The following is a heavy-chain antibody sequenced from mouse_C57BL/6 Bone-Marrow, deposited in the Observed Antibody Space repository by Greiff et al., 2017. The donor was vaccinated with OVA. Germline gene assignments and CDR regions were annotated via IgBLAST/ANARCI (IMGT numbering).Heavy chain of an antibody. CDR2: IFPGSGST. V-gene: IGHV1-56*01. Sequence: VQLQQSGPELVRPGASVKISCKAPGYTFTSHWMQWVRQRPGQGLEWIGEIFPGSGSTYYNEKFKGKATLTVDTSSSTAYMQLSSLTSEDSAVYFCATIYDGHQAWFAYWGQGTLVTVSA. J-gene: IGHJ3*01. CDR3: ATIYDGHQAWFAY. D-gene: IGHD2-3*01. CDR1: GYTFTSHW.